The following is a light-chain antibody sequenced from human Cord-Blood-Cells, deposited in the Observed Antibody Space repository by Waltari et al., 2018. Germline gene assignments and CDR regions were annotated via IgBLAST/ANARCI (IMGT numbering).Light chain of an antibody. CDR1: SSDVGGYNY. V-gene: IGLV2-11*01. CDR2: DVS. J-gene: IGLJ2*01. Sequence: QSALTQPRSVSGSPGQSVTISCTGTSSDVGGYNYVPWSQQHPGKAPKLMIYDVSKRPSGVPDGFSGSKAGNTSSLTISGLQAEDEADYYGCAYAGRYTGVFGGGTKLTVL. CDR3: CAYAGRYTGV.